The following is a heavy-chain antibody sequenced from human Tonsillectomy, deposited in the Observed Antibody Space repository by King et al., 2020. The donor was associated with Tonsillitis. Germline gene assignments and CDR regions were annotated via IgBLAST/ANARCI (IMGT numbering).Heavy chain of an antibody. CDR1: GYSFTNYW. Sequence: QLVHSGAEVKKPGESLKISCKGSGYSFTNYWIGWLRQMPGKGLEGMVNIYPGDSDTRYSPSFQGQVTISADKSISTAYLQWSSLKASDTAMYYCARISGGATDPPIDYWGQGTLVTVSS. J-gene: IGHJ4*02. CDR2: IYPGDSDT. D-gene: IGHD1-26*01. V-gene: IGHV5-51*01. CDR3: ARISGGATDPPIDY.